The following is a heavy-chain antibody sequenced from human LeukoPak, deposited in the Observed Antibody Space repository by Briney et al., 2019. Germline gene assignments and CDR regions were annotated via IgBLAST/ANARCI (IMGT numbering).Heavy chain of an antibody. D-gene: IGHD3-22*01. CDR3: ATPPEGDSSGYYYFDY. CDR1: GYTLTELS. CDR2: FDPEDGET. J-gene: IGHJ4*02. V-gene: IGHV1-24*01. Sequence: ASVKVSFKVSGYTLTELSMHWVRQAPGKGREWMGGFDPEDGETIYAQKFQGRVTMTEDTSTDTAYMELSSLRSEDTAVYYCATPPEGDSSGYYYFDYWGQGTLVTVSS.